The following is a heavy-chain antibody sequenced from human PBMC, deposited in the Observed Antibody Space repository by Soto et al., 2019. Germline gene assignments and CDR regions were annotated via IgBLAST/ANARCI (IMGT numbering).Heavy chain of an antibody. D-gene: IGHD3-3*01. V-gene: IGHV3-66*01. CDR2: IYSGGST. CDR3: ARVRFLEWLFLISQSFDP. J-gene: IGHJ5*02. CDR1: GFTVSSNY. Sequence: GGSLRLSCAASGFTVSSNYMSWVRQAPGKGLEWVSVIYSGGSTYYADSVKGRFTISRDNSKNTLYLQMNSLRAEDTAVYYCARVRFLEWLFLISQSFDPWGQGTLVTVSS.